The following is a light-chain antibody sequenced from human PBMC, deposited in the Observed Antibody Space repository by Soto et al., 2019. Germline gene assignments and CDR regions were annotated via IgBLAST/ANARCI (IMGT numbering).Light chain of an antibody. CDR2: DTS. CDR1: TGAVTSGHS. J-gene: IGLJ2*01. CDR3: LLFYSGSGVL. V-gene: IGLV7-46*01. Sequence: QALVTQEPSLTVSPGGTVTLTCGSSTGAVTSGHSPYWFQQKPGQAPRALMYDTSNRHSWAPARFSGSLLGGKAALTLSGAQPEDEAEYFCLLFYSGSGVLFGGGTKLTVL.